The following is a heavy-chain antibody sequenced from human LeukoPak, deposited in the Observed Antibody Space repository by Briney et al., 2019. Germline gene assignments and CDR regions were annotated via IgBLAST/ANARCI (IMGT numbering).Heavy chain of an antibody. J-gene: IGHJ5*02. V-gene: IGHV4-61*02. CDR1: GGSINTVNYY. CDR2: ISTSGRT. Sequence: SETLSLTCSGAGGSINTVNYYWSWIRPPAGTGLEWIGRISTSGRTHYIPSLKTRITISVDTSKNQFPLKLSSVTASDTAVYYCARQIDPWGQGTLVTVFS. CDR3: ARQIDP.